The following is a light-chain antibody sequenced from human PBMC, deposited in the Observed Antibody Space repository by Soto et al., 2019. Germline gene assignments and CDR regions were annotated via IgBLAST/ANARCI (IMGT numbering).Light chain of an antibody. CDR3: LQGTHWPGT. Sequence: EPASISCRSSQSLLHNNGYNYLDWYLQKPGQSPQLLIYLGSNRAPGVPDRFSGNGSGTDFTLKISRVEAEDVGVYYCLQGTHWPGTFGQGTKVDIK. J-gene: IGKJ1*01. CDR1: QSLLHNNGYNY. V-gene: IGKV2-28*01. CDR2: LGS.